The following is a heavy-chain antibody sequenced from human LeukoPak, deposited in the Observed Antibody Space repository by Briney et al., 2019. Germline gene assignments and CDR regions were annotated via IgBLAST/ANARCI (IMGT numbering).Heavy chain of an antibody. J-gene: IGHJ4*02. CDR3: ARGSSSGYYWGFDY. Sequence: PSETLSLTCTVSGGSISSYYWSWIRQPPGKGLEWIGYIYYSGSTNYNPSLKSRVTISVDTSKNRFSLKLSSVTAADTAVYYCARGSSSGYYWGFDYWGQGTLVTVSS. CDR2: IYYSGST. D-gene: IGHD3-22*01. V-gene: IGHV4-59*01. CDR1: GGSISSYY.